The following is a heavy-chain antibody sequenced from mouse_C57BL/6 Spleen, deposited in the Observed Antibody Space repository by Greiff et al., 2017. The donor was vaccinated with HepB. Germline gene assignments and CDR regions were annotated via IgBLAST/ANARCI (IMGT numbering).Heavy chain of an antibody. V-gene: IGHV2-6*03. CDR3: ASYSNYVGAMDY. Sequence: VKLEESGPGLVAPSQSLSITCTVSGFSLTSYGVHWVRQPPGKGLEWLVVIWSDGSTTYNSALKSRLSISKDNSKSQVFLKMNSLQTDDTAMYYCASYSNYVGAMDYWGQGTSVTVSS. CDR1: GFSLTSYG. CDR2: IWSDGST. J-gene: IGHJ4*01. D-gene: IGHD2-5*01.